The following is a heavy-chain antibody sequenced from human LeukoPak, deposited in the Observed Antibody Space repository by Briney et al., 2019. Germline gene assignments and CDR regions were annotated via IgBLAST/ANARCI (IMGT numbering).Heavy chain of an antibody. CDR3: AGDKETTGNGRPNWFDP. CDR1: GYSISSGYY. Sequence: SETLSLTCAVSGYSISSGYYWGWIRPPPGKGRQWIGIIFKRGYSYYNPSLKSRVTISVDTSRNQFSLKLSSVTAADTAVYYCAGDKETTGNGRPNWFDPWGQGTLVTVSS. D-gene: IGHD1-1*01. CDR2: IFKRGYS. V-gene: IGHV4-38-2*01. J-gene: IGHJ5*02.